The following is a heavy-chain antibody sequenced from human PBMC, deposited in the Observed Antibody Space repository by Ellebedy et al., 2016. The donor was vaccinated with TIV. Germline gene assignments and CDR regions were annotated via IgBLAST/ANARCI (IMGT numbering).Heavy chain of an antibody. CDR3: ATSGGARSFDAFAI. CDR1: GGSISSSSYY. J-gene: IGHJ3*02. CDR2: IYYTGST. D-gene: IGHD3-16*01. V-gene: IGHV4-39*01. Sequence: SETLSLXCTVSGGSISSSSYYWAWIRQSPGRGLEWIGSIYYTGSTNYNPSLKSRVTISADTSKNQFSLKVRSATAADTAVYYCATSGGARSFDAFAIWGQGTMVTVSS.